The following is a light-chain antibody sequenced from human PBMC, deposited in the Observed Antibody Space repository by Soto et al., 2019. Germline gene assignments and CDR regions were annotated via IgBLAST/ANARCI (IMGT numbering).Light chain of an antibody. V-gene: IGLV1-51*01. CDR1: SSNIGNNY. J-gene: IGLJ2*01. CDR3: GMWDSSLRLVV. CDR2: DTI. Sequence: QSVLTQPPSVSAAPGQKVTISCSGSSSNIGNNYVSWYQQLPGTAPKLLIYDTIRRPSGIPDRFSGSKSGTSATLDITGLQTVDEADYYCGMWDSSLRLVVFGGGTKVTGL.